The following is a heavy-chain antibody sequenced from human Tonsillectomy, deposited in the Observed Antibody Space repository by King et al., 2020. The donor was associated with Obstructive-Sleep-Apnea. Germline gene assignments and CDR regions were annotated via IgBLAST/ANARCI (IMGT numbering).Heavy chain of an antibody. J-gene: IGHJ6*02. CDR1: GFTFDDYT. CDR3: AKAESYYYYYYAMDV. CDR2: ISWDGGST. Sequence: VQLVESGGVVVQPGGSLRLSCAASGFTFDDYTMHWVRQPPGKGLEWVSLISWDGGSTFYADSVKGRFTISRDNSKNSLDLQMNSLRTEDTALYYCAKAESYYYYYYAMDVWGQGTTVTVSS. V-gene: IGHV3-43*01.